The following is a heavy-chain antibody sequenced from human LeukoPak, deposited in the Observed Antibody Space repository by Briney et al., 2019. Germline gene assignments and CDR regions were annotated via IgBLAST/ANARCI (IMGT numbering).Heavy chain of an antibody. CDR1: GFTFNNYG. CDR3: AKDGYGVLDY. V-gene: IGHV3-23*01. D-gene: IGHD4-17*01. Sequence: GGSLRLSCAASGFTFNNYGMSWVRQAPGKGLEWVSAISGSGGSTHYADSVKGRFTISRENSQNTLYLQMNSLRAEDTAVYYCAKDGYGVLDYWGQGTLVTVSS. CDR2: ISGSGGST. J-gene: IGHJ4*02.